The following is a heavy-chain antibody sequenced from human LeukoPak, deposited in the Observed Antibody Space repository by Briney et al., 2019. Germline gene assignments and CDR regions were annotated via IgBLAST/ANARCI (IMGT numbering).Heavy chain of an antibody. CDR2: ISISSSTT. V-gene: IGHV3-48*02. CDR3: ARGIDSSGWYFNY. J-gene: IGHJ4*02. Sequence: GGSLRLSCAASGLTFSSYTMNWVRQAPGKGLEWISYISISSSTTYYADSVKGRFAISRDNAKNSVYLQMNSLRDEDTAVYYCARGIDSSGWYFNYWGQGTLVTVSS. CDR1: GLTFSSYT. D-gene: IGHD6-25*01.